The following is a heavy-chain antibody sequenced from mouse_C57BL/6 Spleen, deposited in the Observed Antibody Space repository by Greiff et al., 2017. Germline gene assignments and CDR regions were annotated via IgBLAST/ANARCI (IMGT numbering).Heavy chain of an antibody. Sequence: EVQLQESGPELVKPGASVKISCKASGYSFTGYYMHWVKQSSEKSLEWIGEINPSTGGTSYNQKFKGKATLTVDKSSSTAYMQLKSLTSEDSAVYYCASRVGSSSYWYFDVWGTGTTVTVSS. D-gene: IGHD1-1*01. CDR2: INPSTGGT. CDR1: GYSFTGYY. V-gene: IGHV1-43*01. J-gene: IGHJ1*03. CDR3: ASRVGSSSYWYFDV.